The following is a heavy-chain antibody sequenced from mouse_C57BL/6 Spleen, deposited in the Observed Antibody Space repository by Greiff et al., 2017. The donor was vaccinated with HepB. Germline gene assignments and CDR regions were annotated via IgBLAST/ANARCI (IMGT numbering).Heavy chain of an antibody. CDR2: IYPGSGNT. V-gene: IGHV1-76*01. J-gene: IGHJ2*01. D-gene: IGHD1-1*01. CDR1: GYTFTDYY. Sequence: VKLVESGAELVRPGASVKLSCKASGYTFTDYYINWVKQRPGQGLEWIARIYPGSGNTYYNEKFKGKATLTAEKSSSTAYMQLSSLTSEDSAVYFCARWAGSSDYFDYWGQGTTLTVSS. CDR3: ARWAGSSDYFDY.